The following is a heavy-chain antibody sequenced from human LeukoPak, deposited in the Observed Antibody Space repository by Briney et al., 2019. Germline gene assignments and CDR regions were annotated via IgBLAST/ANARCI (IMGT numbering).Heavy chain of an antibody. D-gene: IGHD3-10*01. CDR1: GYSFTSYW. Sequence: PGESLKISCKGSGYSFTSYWIGWVRQVPGKGLEWMGIIYPGDSDTRYSPSFQGQVTISADKSINTAYLQWSSLRASDTATYYCARHLNYGSSLNRFDPWGQGTLVTVSS. V-gene: IGHV5-51*01. CDR2: IYPGDSDT. CDR3: ARHLNYGSSLNRFDP. J-gene: IGHJ5*02.